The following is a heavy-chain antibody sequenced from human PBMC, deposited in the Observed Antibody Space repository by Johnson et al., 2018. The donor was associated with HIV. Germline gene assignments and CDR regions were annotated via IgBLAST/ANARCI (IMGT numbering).Heavy chain of an antibody. Sequence: VQLMESGGGLVQPGGSLRLSCAASGFTVSRHYMNWVRPGPGKGLELVSVINSGGSPYYTDSSRGRFTISRDNSKNTLYRQMNSLRAEDTAVYYCARACRDGYTCDAFDIWGQGTMVTVSS. CDR2: INSGGSP. J-gene: IGHJ3*02. CDR1: GFTVSRHY. D-gene: IGHD5-24*01. V-gene: IGHV3-66*01. CDR3: ARACRDGYTCDAFDI.